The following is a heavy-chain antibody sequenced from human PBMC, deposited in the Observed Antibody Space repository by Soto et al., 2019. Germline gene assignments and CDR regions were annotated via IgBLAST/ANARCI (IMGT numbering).Heavy chain of an antibody. V-gene: IGHV4-39*01. J-gene: IGHJ6*03. Sequence: SETLSLTCTVSGGSISSSSYYWGWIRQPPGKGLEWIGSIYYSGSTYYNPSLKSRVTISVDTSKNQFSLKLSSVTAADTAVYYCARAHVYDMNLNYYYYMDVWGKGTTVTVSS. CDR3: ARAHVYDMNLNYYYYMDV. D-gene: IGHD3-9*01. CDR2: IYYSGST. CDR1: GGSISSSSYY.